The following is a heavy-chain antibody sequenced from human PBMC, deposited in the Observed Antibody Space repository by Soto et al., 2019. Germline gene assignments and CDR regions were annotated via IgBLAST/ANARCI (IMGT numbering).Heavy chain of an antibody. J-gene: IGHJ6*04. V-gene: IGHV1-69*12. CDR3: AGTTAYGNYAAHYYYDGMAL. D-gene: IGHD4-17*01. CDR1: GGTFSSYA. Sequence: QVQLVQSGAEVKKPGSSVKVSCKASGGTFSSYAISWVRQAPGQGLEWMGGISPIFGTANYAQKFQGRVTTTADESTSTAYMEPSSLRSEDTAVYYCAGTTAYGNYAAHYYYDGMALWGKGTKVTVSS. CDR2: ISPIFGTA.